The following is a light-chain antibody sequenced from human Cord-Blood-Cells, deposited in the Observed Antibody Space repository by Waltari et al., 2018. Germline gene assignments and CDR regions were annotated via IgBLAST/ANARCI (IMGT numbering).Light chain of an antibody. CDR2: DVS. CDR3: SSYPSSSTWV. CDR1: SSDVGGYNY. Sequence: QSALTQPASVSGSPGQSITISCTGTSSDVGGYNYVSWYQQHPGKAPKLMIYDVSKRPSGVSNRVSGSKSGTTASLTISGLQAEDEADYYCSSYPSSSTWVFGGGTKLTVL. J-gene: IGLJ3*02. V-gene: IGLV2-14*01.